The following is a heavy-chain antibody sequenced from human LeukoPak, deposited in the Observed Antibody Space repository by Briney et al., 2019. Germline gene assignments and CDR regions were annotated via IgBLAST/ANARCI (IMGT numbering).Heavy chain of an antibody. CDR1: GFTFGDYA. J-gene: IGHJ4*02. CDR3: TRGILLWFGELVDY. V-gene: IGHV3-49*04. CDR2: IRSKAYGGTT. Sequence: GRSLRLSCTASGFTFGDYAMSWVRQAPGKGLEWVGFIRSKAYGGTTEYAASVKGRFTISRDDSKSIAYLQMNSPKTEDTAVYYCTRGILLWFGELVDYWGQGTLVTVSS. D-gene: IGHD3-10*01.